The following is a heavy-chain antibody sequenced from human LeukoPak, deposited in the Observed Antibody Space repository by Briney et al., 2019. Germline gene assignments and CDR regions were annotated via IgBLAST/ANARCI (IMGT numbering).Heavy chain of an antibody. D-gene: IGHD1-26*01. CDR1: GFTFSSYG. V-gene: IGHV3-30*02. CDR3: ARAGSGRSPDWFDP. J-gene: IGHJ5*02. Sequence: GGSLRLSCAASGFTFSSYGMHWVRQAPGKGLEWVAFIRYDGSNKYYADSVKGRFTISRDNSKNTLYLQMNSLRAEDTAVYYCARAGSGRSPDWFDPWGQGTLVTVSS. CDR2: IRYDGSNK.